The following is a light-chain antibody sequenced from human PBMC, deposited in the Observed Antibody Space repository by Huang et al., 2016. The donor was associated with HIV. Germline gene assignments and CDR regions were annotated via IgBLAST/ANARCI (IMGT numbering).Light chain of an antibody. CDR3: HQYYRSPWT. CDR1: QTVLYSSNNKNY. Sequence: DIVMTQSPDSLAESLGERATINCKSSQTVLYSSNNKNYLAWYQRKPGQPPKLLIYGASTRESGVPYRFRGSGSGTDFTLTISSLQAADVAVYYCHQYYRSPWTFGQGTKVEIK. J-gene: IGKJ1*01. CDR2: GAS. V-gene: IGKV4-1*01.